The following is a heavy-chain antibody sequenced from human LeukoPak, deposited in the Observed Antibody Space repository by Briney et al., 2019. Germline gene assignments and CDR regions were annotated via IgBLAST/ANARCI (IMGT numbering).Heavy chain of an antibody. CDR1: GFTFSSYW. CDR2: IKKDGSEK. D-gene: IGHD5-18*01. CDR3: ARHLSGITGYTYGRGIGY. J-gene: IGHJ4*02. V-gene: IGHV3-7*01. Sequence: GGSLRLSCAASGFTFSSYWMSWVRQAPGKGLEWVANIKKDGSEKYYVDSVKGRFTISRDNAKTSLYLQMNSLRAEDTAVYYCARHLSGITGYTYGRGIGYWGQGTLVTVSS.